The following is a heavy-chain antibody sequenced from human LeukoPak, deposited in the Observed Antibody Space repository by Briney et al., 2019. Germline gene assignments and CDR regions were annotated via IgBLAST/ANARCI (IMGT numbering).Heavy chain of an antibody. V-gene: IGHV3-30*02. CDR2: IRYDGSDK. D-gene: IGHD3-22*01. CDR1: GFTFSSYG. J-gene: IGHJ1*01. CDR3: ARGKYDSSPFLQH. Sequence: GGSLRLSCAASGFTFSSYGMHWARQAPGKGLEWVAFIRYDGSDKYYADSVKGRFTISRDNAKNSMYLQMNSLRADDTAVYYCARGKYDSSPFLQHWGQGTLVTVSS.